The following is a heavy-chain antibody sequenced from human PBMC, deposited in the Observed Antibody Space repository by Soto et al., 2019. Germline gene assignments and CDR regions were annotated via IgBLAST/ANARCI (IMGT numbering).Heavy chain of an antibody. J-gene: IGHJ4*02. V-gene: IGHV5-10-1*01. CDR1: GYSFTSYW. D-gene: IGHD3-22*01. CDR3: ARQIYDSDSGPNFQYYFDS. CDR2: IDPSDSQT. Sequence: PGESLKISCKGSGYSFTSYWITWVRQMPGKGLEWMGRIDPSDSQTYYSPSFRGHVTISAAKSITTVFLQWSSLRASGTAMYYCARQIYDSDSGPNFQYYFDSWGQGTLVTVSS.